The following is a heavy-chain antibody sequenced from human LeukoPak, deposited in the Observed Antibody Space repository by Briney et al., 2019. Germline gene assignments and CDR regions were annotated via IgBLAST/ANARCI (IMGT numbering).Heavy chain of an antibody. Sequence: GGSLRLSCAASGFTFSSYALHWVRQAPGKGLEWVTVISYDGSSKYYADSVKGRFTISRDNSKNALYLQMNSLRPEDTAVYYCARGDKQLLFNRNKGGFDPWGQGALVTVSS. J-gene: IGHJ5*02. D-gene: IGHD1-14*01. CDR3: ARGDKQLLFNRNKGGFDP. CDR2: ISYDGSSK. V-gene: IGHV3-30*04. CDR1: GFTFSSYA.